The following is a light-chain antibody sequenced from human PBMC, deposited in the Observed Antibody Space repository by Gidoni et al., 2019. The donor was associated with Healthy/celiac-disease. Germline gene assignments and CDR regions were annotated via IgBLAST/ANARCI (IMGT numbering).Light chain of an antibody. V-gene: IGKV3-15*01. CDR1: QSVSSN. Sequence: TVMSQSPAPLSVSPGERPSLPCRASQSVSSNLAWYQQNPGQAPRLLIYGASTRATGIPARCSGSGSGTEFTLTISSLQSEDFAVYYCQQYNNWPPWTFXQXTKVEIK. CDR2: GAS. J-gene: IGKJ1*01. CDR3: QQYNNWPPWT.